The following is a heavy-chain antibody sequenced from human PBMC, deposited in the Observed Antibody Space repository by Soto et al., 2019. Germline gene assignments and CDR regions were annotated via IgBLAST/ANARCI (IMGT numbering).Heavy chain of an antibody. D-gene: IGHD3-9*01. CDR1: GFTFSSYG. V-gene: IGHV3-30*18. Sequence: QVQLVESGGGVVQPGRSLRLSCAASGFTFSSYGMHWVRQAPGKGLEWVAVISYDGSNKYYADSVKGRFTISRDNSKNTLYLQMNSLRAEDTAVYYCAKDSFDWLASGGLGYWGQGTLVTVSS. J-gene: IGHJ4*02. CDR3: AKDSFDWLASGGLGY. CDR2: ISYDGSNK.